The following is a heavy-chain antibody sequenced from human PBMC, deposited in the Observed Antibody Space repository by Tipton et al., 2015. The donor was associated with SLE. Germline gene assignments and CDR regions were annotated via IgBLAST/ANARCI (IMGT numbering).Heavy chain of an antibody. J-gene: IGHJ4*02. CDR2: IHTSGST. Sequence: TLSLTCTVSGGSISGTYYWNWIRQSAGKGLEWIGRIHTSGSTNYNPSLKSRVTISLDTSKNQFSLRLTSGTAADTAVYYCTRDNWVFTTTGTMVWGQGTLVTVSS. CDR1: GGSISGTYY. V-gene: IGHV4-61*02. D-gene: IGHD1-1*01. CDR3: TRDNWVFTTTGTMV.